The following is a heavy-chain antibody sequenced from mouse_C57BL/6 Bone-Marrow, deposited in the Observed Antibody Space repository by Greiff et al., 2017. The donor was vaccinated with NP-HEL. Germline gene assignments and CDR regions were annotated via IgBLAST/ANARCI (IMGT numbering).Heavy chain of an antibody. Sequence: QVQLQQSGAELVRPGASVKLSCKASGYTFTDYYINWVKQRPGQGLEWIARIYPGSGNTYYTEKFKGKATLTAEKSSSTAYMQLSSLTSEDSAVYFCARSHYGSRYAMDYWGQGTSVTVSS. CDR2: IYPGSGNT. J-gene: IGHJ4*01. CDR3: ARSHYGSRYAMDY. D-gene: IGHD1-1*01. CDR1: GYTFTDYY. V-gene: IGHV1-76*01.